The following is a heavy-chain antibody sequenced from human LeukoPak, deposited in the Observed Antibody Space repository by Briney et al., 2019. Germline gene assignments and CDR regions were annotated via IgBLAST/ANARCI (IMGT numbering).Heavy chain of an antibody. J-gene: IGHJ5*02. CDR3: AKDAIRELIAVAGIGFDP. Sequence: PGGPLRLSCAASGFTFSSYAMSWVRQAPGKGLEWVSAISGSGGSTYYADSVKGRFTISRDNSKNTLYLQMNSLRAEDTAVYYCAKDAIRELIAVAGIGFDPWGQGTLVTVSS. CDR1: GFTFSSYA. V-gene: IGHV3-23*01. CDR2: ISGSGGST. D-gene: IGHD6-19*01.